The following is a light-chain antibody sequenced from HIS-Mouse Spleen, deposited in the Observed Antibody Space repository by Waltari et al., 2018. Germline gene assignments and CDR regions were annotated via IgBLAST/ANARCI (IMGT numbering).Light chain of an antibody. CDR3: CSYAGSSTVV. CDR1: SSDVGSYTL. V-gene: IGLV2-23*01. CDR2: EGS. J-gene: IGLJ2*01. Sequence: QSALTQPASVSGSPGQSITIPCTGPSSDVGSYTLVSWYQQHPGKAPKLMIYEGSKRPSGVSNRFSGSKSGNTASLTISGLQAEDEADYYCCSYAGSSTVVFGGGTKLTVL.